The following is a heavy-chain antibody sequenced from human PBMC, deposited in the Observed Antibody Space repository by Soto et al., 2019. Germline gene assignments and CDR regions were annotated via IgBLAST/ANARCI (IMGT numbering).Heavy chain of an antibody. V-gene: IGHV4-34*01. CDR2: INHSGST. D-gene: IGHD6-13*01. CDR3: ATKGAGSSSWYAAAEYFQH. Sequence: KPSETLSLTCAVYGGSFSGYYWSWIRQPPGKGLEWIGEINHSGSTNYNPSLKSRVTISVDTSKNQFSLKLSSVTAADTAVYYCATKGAGSSSWYAAAEYFQHWGQGTLVTVSS. CDR1: GGSFSGYY. J-gene: IGHJ1*01.